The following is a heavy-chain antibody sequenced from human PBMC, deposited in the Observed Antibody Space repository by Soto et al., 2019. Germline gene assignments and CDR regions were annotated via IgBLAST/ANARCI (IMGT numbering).Heavy chain of an antibody. CDR1: GGPFSGYY. CDR2: INHRGGA. D-gene: IGHD6-19*01. Sequence: SETLSLTCAVHGESFSGYGGPFSGYYWSWIRQTPGKGLEWIGEINHRGGANYKPSLKSRVTISADTSKNHFSLNLKSVTAADTAVYYCARGQRRGGSSGLALWGQGTLVTVSS. V-gene: IGHV4-34*01. CDR3: ARGQRRGGSSGLAL. J-gene: IGHJ4*02.